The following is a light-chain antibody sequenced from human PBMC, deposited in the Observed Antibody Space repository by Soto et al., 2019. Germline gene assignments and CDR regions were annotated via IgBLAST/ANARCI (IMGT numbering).Light chain of an antibody. CDR2: DVS. Sequence: QSVLTQPRSLSGSPGQSVTISCTGASSDVGGYNYVSWYQQHTGKAPKLMIYDVSKRPSGVPDRFSGSKSGNTASLTISGLQAEDEADYYCCSYAGSYTYVFGPGTKLTVL. CDR3: CSYAGSYTYV. V-gene: IGLV2-11*01. J-gene: IGLJ1*01. CDR1: SSDVGGYNY.